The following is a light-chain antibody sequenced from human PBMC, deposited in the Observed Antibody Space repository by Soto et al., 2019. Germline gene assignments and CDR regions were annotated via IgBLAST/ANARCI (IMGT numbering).Light chain of an antibody. CDR1: IHVYINA. CDR3: QQYGTSPFT. Sequence: IVLTQSPPTPSLCQGDRVTRSSRASIHVYINALGWYQQKPGRTPTLLIYGSSTRATDIPARFSATGSGTEFSLTISRVEPEDSAVYYCQQYGTSPFTFGHGTRLEIK. J-gene: IGKJ2*01. CDR2: GSS. V-gene: IGKV3-20*01.